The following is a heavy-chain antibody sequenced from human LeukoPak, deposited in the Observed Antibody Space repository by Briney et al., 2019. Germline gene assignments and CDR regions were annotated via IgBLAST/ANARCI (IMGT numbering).Heavy chain of an antibody. J-gene: IGHJ5*02. CDR1: GGSISSGGYY. Sequence: SSETLSLTCTASGGSISSGGYYWSWIRQHPGKGLEWIGYIYYSGSTYYNPSLKSRVTISVDTSKNQFSLKLSSVTAADTAVYYCARDRAYYDSSHNWFDPWGQGTLVTVSS. CDR2: IYYSGST. D-gene: IGHD3-22*01. V-gene: IGHV4-31*03. CDR3: ARDRAYYDSSHNWFDP.